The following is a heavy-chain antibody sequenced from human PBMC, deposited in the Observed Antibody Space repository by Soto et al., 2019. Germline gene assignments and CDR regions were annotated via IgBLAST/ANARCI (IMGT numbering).Heavy chain of an antibody. CDR3: AGMVRGPLWAFDS. Sequence: PSETLSLTCAVSSGSISSSNWWSWVRQPPGKGLEWIGEIYHSGSTNYNPSLKSRVTISVDKSKNQFSLKLSSVTAADTAVYYFAGMVRGPLWAFDSWGQGTMVTVSS. CDR2: IYHSGST. D-gene: IGHD3-10*01. V-gene: IGHV4-4*02. CDR1: SGSISSSNW. J-gene: IGHJ3*02.